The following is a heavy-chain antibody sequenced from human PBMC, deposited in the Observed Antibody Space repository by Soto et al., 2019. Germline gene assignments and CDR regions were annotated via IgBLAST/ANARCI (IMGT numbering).Heavy chain of an antibody. Sequence: QVQLQQWGAGLLKPSETLSLTCAVYGKSLSGYYWSWIRQPPGKALEWIGEINHSGNTTYNPSLKSRVTTSVDTSKNQLFLNLSSVTAADTAMYFCARHHVRGRTIAGAAEFWGQGTLVTVSS. V-gene: IGHV4-34*01. CDR1: GKSLSGYY. CDR2: INHSGNT. J-gene: IGHJ4*02. D-gene: IGHD1-26*01. CDR3: ARHHVRGRTIAGAAEF.